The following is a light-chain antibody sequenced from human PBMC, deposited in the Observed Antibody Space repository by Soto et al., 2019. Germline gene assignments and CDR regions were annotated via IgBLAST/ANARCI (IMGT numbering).Light chain of an antibody. CDR3: QQSYSTPPT. CDR2: AAS. J-gene: IGKJ2*01. Sequence: DIQMTQSPSSLSASVGDRDTITCRASQSISSYLNWYPQKPGKAPKLLIYAASSLQSEVPSRFSGSGSGTDFTLTISSLQPEDFATYYCQQSYSTPPTFGQGTKLEIK. V-gene: IGKV1-39*01. CDR1: QSISSY.